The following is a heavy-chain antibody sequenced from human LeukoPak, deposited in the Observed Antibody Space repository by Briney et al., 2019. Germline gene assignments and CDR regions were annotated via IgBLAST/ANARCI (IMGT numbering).Heavy chain of an antibody. CDR3: AKDYLGYGDYGWDY. D-gene: IGHD4-17*01. V-gene: IGHV3-23*01. J-gene: IGHJ4*02. Sequence: GGSLRLSRAASGFTFSSYAMSWVRQAPGKGLEWVSAISGSGGSTYYADSVKGRFTISRDNSKNTLYLQMNSLRAEDTAVYYCAKDYLGYGDYGWDYWGQGTLVTVSS. CDR1: GFTFSSYA. CDR2: ISGSGGST.